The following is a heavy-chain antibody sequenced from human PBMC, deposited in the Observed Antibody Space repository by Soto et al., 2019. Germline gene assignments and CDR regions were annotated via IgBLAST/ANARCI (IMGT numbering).Heavy chain of an antibody. CDR1: GDSVSTNSAT. V-gene: IGHV6-1*01. D-gene: IGHD4-17*01. J-gene: IGHJ4*02. CDR3: VRHYNSWYHGPLRRVDS. Sequence: SQTLSLTCAISGDSVSTNSATWDWIRQSPSRGLEWLGRTYYRSKWYNDYAVSVKGRITINPDTSKSQFSLKVGSVTAADTAVYYCVRHYNSWYHGPLRRVDSWGQGTRVTVSS. CDR2: TYYRSKWYN.